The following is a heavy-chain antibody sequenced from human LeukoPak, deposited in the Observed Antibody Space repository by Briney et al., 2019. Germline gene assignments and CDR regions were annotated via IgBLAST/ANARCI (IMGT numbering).Heavy chain of an antibody. CDR3: ARGRSLPWFGEFDGMDV. V-gene: IGHV3-30*02. J-gene: IGHJ6*02. CDR2: IRYDGSNK. CDR1: GFTFSSYG. D-gene: IGHD3-10*01. Sequence: PGGSLSLSCAASGFTFSSYGMHWVRQAPGKGLEWVAFIRYDGSNKYYADSVKGRFTISRDNSKNTLYLQMNSLRAEDTAVYYCARGRSLPWFGEFDGMDVWGQGTTVTVSS.